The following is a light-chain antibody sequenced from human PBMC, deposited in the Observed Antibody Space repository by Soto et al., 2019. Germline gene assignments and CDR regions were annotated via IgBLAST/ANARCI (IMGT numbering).Light chain of an antibody. J-gene: IGLJ1*01. V-gene: IGLV2-14*03. Sequence: QSALTQPASVSGSPGQSITISCTGASSDVGGSNYVSWYQQHPGKAPKLMIYDVSNGPSGVSNRFSGSKSGNTASLTISGLQAEDEADYYCGSYSSSSTLYVFGTGTKLTVL. CDR1: SSDVGGSNY. CDR3: GSYSSSSTLYV. CDR2: DVS.